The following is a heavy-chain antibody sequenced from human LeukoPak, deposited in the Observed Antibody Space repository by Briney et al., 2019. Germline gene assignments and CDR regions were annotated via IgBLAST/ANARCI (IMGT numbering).Heavy chain of an antibody. V-gene: IGHV3-74*01. J-gene: IGHJ5*02. CDR2: IEGGAIDT. Sequence: GGSLRLSCKASGFIFSLYWMHWVRQVPGRGLVWVSRIEGGAIDTDYADFVKGRFTISRDNSKNTLYLQMNSLRAEDTAVYFCARVATGSYDWFDPWGQGTLVTVSS. CDR3: ARVATGSYDWFDP. CDR1: GFIFSLYW. D-gene: IGHD3-10*01.